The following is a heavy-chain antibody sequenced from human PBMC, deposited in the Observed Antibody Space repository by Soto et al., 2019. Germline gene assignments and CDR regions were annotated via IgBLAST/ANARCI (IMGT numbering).Heavy chain of an antibody. CDR1: GVSISSGDYY. D-gene: IGHD2-8*01. J-gene: IGHJ6*02. CDR3: ARYTNFSPYYPGLDV. V-gene: IGHV4-30-4*01. Sequence: QVQLQESGPGLVKPSQSVSLTCTVSGVSISSGDYYWSGIRQPPGKGLEWIGYIYYSGNTNYAPSLGSRLTISIDASRNQFSLHLMSVTAADTAIYYCARYTNFSPYYPGLDVWCQGTTVTVPS. CDR2: IYYSGNT.